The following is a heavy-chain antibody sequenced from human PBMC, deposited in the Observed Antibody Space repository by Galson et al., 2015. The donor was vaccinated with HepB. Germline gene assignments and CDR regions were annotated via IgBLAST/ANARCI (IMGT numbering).Heavy chain of an antibody. V-gene: IGHV1-69*02. CDR3: ARMLVKGAVTTTRKKSDDYYYGMDV. CDR2: IIPILGIA. D-gene: IGHD4-17*01. CDR1: GGTFSSYT. Sequence: SVKVSCKASGGTFSSYTISWVRQAPGQGLEWMGRIIPILGIANYAQKFQGRVTITADKSTSTAYMELSSLRSEDTAVYYCARMLVKGAVTTTRKKSDDYYYGMDVWGQGTTVTVSS. J-gene: IGHJ6*02.